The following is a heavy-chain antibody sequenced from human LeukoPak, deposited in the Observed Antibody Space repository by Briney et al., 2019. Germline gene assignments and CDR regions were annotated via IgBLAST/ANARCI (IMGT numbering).Heavy chain of an antibody. CDR1: GGSFSGYY. CDR3: ARGGQYYYDSSGYLAY. J-gene: IGHJ4*02. CDR2: INHSGST. V-gene: IGHV4-34*01. D-gene: IGHD3-22*01. Sequence: SETLSLTCAVYGGSFSGYYRSWIRQPPGKGLEWIGEINHSGSTNYNPSLKSRVTISVDTSKNQFSLKLSSVTAADTAVYYCARGGQYYYDSSGYLAYWGQGTLVTVSS.